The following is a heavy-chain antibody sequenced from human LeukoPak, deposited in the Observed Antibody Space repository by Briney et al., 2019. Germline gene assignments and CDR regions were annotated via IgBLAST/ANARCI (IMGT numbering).Heavy chain of an antibody. V-gene: IGHV3-49*03. D-gene: IGHD2-15*01. CDR1: GFTFGDYA. CDR2: IRSKAYGGTT. J-gene: IGHJ4*02. Sequence: GGSLRLSCTASGFTFGDYAMSWFRQAPGKGLEWVGFIRSKAYGGTTEYAASVKGRFTISRDDSKSIAYLQMNSLKTEDTAVYYCTRTGDIVVVVAAPPDYWGQGTLVTVSS. CDR3: TRTGDIVVVVAAPPDY.